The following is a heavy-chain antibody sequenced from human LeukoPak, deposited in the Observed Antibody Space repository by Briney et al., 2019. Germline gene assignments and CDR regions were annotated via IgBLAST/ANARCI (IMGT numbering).Heavy chain of an antibody. J-gene: IGHJ4*02. V-gene: IGHV3-21*01. CDR3: ARAPQIYDFWSGYYFDY. CDR2: ISSSSSYI. CDR1: EFTFSSYA. Sequence: GGSLRLSCAASEFTFSSYAMTWVRQAPGKGLEWVSSISSSSSYIYYADSVKGRFTISRDNAKNSLYLQMNSLRAEDTAVYYCARAPQIYDFWSGYYFDYWGQGTLVTVSS. D-gene: IGHD3-3*01.